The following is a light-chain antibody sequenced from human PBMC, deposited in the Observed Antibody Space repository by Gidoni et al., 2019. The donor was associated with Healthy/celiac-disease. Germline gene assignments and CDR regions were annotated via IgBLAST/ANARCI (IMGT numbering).Light chain of an antibody. Sequence: QSALTQPRSVSGSPGQSVTISCAGTSSDVGGYNYVSWYQQHPGKAPKLMIYVVSKRPSGVPDRFSGSKSGNTASLTSSGLQAEDEADYYCCSYAGSYPVVFGGGTKLTVL. CDR1: SSDVGGYNY. CDR3: CSYAGSYPVV. CDR2: VVS. V-gene: IGLV2-11*02. J-gene: IGLJ2*01.